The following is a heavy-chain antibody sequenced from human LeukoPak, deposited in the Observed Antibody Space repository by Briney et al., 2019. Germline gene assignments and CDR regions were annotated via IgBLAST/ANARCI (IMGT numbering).Heavy chain of an antibody. D-gene: IGHD3-16*02. CDR2: ISYDGSNK. CDR1: GFTFSSYD. V-gene: IGHV3-30*18. J-gene: IGHJ4*02. CDR3: AKGRAGLGELSPLVGY. Sequence: PGGSLRLSCAASGFTFSSYDMHWVRQAPGKGLEWVAVISYDGSNKYYADSVKGRFTISRDNSKNTLYLQMNSLRAEDTAVYYCAKGRAGLGELSPLVGYWGQGTLVTVSS.